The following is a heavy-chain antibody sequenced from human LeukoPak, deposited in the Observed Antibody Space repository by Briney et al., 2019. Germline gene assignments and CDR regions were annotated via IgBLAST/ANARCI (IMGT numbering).Heavy chain of an antibody. CDR3: ARAVGAAAGYFDY. J-gene: IGHJ4*02. D-gene: IGHD6-13*01. V-gene: IGHV3-33*01. CDR1: GFTFSSYG. Sequence: GGSLRLSCAASGFTFSSYGMHWVRQAPGKGLEWVAVIWYDGSNKYYADSVKGRFTISRDNSKNTLYLQMNGLRAEDTAVYYCARAVGAAAGYFDYWGQGTLVTVSS. CDR2: IWYDGSNK.